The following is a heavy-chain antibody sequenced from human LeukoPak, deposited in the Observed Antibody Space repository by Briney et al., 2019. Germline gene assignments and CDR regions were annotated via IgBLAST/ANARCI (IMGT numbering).Heavy chain of an antibody. Sequence: SETLSLTCTVYGDSISSYYWGWIRQPPGKGLEWIGYIYYSGSTNYNPSLKSRVPISVDTSKNQCSLKLSSVTAADTAVYYCARLVAVVRYFDYWGQGTLVTVSS. CDR1: GDSISSYY. CDR3: ARLVAVVRYFDY. CDR2: IYYSGST. J-gene: IGHJ4*02. V-gene: IGHV4-59*01. D-gene: IGHD3-22*01.